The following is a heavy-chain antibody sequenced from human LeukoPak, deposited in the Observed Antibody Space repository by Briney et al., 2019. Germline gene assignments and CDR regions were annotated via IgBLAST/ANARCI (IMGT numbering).Heavy chain of an antibody. Sequence: PGRSLRLSCAASGFTFYDYAMHWVWQAPGKGLEWVSGITWNSGTIGYADSVKGRFTISRDNAKNSLYLQMNSLRAEDTALYYCARGYYAASVRFDYWGRGTLVTVSS. CDR1: GFTFYDYA. CDR3: ARGYYAASVRFDY. CDR2: ITWNSGTI. D-gene: IGHD3-10*01. J-gene: IGHJ4*02. V-gene: IGHV3-9*01.